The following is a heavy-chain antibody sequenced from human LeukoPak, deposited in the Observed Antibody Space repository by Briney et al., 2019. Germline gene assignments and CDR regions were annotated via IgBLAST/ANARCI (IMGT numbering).Heavy chain of an antibody. CDR1: GGSISSGTYY. V-gene: IGHV4-30-2*01. D-gene: IGHD6-13*01. CDR3: AREVIATSGPDY. Sequence: SETLSLTCTVSGGSISSGTYYWSWIRQPPGKGLEWIGYIYQSGSTYYTPSLRSRVTMSVDRSKNQFSLKVRSVTAADTAIYYCAREVIATSGPDYWGQGTLVIVSS. J-gene: IGHJ4*02. CDR2: IYQSGST.